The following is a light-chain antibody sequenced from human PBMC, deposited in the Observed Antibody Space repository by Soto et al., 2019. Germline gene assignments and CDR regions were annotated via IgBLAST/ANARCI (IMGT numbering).Light chain of an antibody. CDR1: QTISRW. V-gene: IGKV1-5*03. Sequence: TXSXXXXSASVGXRVAITFRARQTISRWLGWYQHDPGKSPKLLNYNAYSVESVVPSRFSGSGSGTEFTLTSSSRQPDDFATYYCQLYNSYSWTFGQGTNV. CDR3: QLYNSYSWT. J-gene: IGKJ1*01. CDR2: NAY.